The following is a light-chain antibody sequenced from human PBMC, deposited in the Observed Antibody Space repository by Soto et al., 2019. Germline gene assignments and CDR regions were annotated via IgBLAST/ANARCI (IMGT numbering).Light chain of an antibody. CDR1: SSDVGGYKY. V-gene: IGLV2-8*01. CDR3: SSYAGSNIDYV. Sequence: QSVLTQPPSASGSPGQSVTILCTGTSSDVGGYKYVSWYQQHPGKVPKLMIYEVSKRPSGVPDRFSGSKSGNTASLTVSGLQAEDEADYYCSSYAGSNIDYVFGTGTKVTVL. CDR2: EVS. J-gene: IGLJ1*01.